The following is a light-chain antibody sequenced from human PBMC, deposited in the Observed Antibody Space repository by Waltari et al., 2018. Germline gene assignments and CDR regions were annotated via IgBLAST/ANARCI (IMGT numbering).Light chain of an antibody. V-gene: IGKV1-39*01. Sequence: DIQMTQSTSSLSASVGNRVTITCRPSQSISSYLNWYQQKPGKAPKLLIYAASSLQSGVPSRFSGSGSGTDFTLTISSLQPEDVATYYCQQSYSTPMYTFGQGTKLEIK. CDR2: AAS. CDR3: QQSYSTPMYT. CDR1: QSISSY. J-gene: IGKJ2*01.